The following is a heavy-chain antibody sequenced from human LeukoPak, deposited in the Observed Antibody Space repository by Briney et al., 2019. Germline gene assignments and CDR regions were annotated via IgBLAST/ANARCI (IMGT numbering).Heavy chain of an antibody. J-gene: IGHJ3*02. CDR2: ISYDGSNK. CDR3: VRRGGSDGWGAFDI. V-gene: IGHV3-30-3*01. CDR1: GFTFSSYA. Sequence: GGSLRLSCAASGFTFSSYAMHWVRQAPGKGLEWVAVISYDGSNKYYADSVKGRFTISRDNSKNTLYLQVNSLSREDTAIYYCVRRGGSDGWGAFDIWGQGTVVTVSS. D-gene: IGHD5-24*01.